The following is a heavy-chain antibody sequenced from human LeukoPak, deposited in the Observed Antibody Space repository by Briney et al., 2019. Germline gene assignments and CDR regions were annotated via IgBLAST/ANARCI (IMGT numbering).Heavy chain of an antibody. V-gene: IGHV3-7*01. CDR3: ARAQGSYGY. J-gene: IGHJ4*02. Sequence: GGSLRLSCAASGFTFSSYWMSWVRQAPGKGLEGVANIKQDGSEKYYVDSVKGRFTTCRDNAKNSLYLQMNRLRGEDTAVYYCARAQGSYGYWGQGTLVTVSS. CDR2: IKQDGSEK. D-gene: IGHD5-18*01. CDR1: GFTFSSYW.